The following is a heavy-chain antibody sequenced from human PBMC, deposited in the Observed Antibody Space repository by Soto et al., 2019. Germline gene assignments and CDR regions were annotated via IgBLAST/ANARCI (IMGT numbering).Heavy chain of an antibody. CDR1: GYSFTSYW. D-gene: IGHD4-4*01. CDR2: IDPSDSYT. J-gene: IGHJ6*02. Sequence: GESLKISCKGSGYSFTSYWISWVRQMPGKGLEWMGRIDPSDSYTNYSPSFQGHVTISADKSISTAYLQWSSLKASDTAMYYCASSVTTHYGMDVWGQGTTVTFSS. CDR3: ASSVTTHYGMDV. V-gene: IGHV5-10-1*01.